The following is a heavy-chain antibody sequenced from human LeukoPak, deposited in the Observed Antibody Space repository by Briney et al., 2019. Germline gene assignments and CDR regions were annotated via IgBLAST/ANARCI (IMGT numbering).Heavy chain of an antibody. V-gene: IGHV3-30*03. D-gene: IGHD6-13*01. CDR3: ATDLDIGAAGYYFDY. Sequence: QTGGSLRVSSAASGFTFSSYGMHWVPQAPGKGLEGVAVISYVGNNKYYADAVKGRFTISRDNSKNTLYLQMNSLRAEDTAVYYCATDLDIGAAGYYFDYWGQGTLVTVSS. CDR1: GFTFSSYG. CDR2: ISYVGNNK. J-gene: IGHJ4*02.